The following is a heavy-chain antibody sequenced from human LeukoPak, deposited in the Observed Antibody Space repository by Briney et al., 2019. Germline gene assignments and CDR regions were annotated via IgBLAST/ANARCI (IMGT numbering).Heavy chain of an antibody. J-gene: IGHJ4*02. CDR3: ARLKDDVTKLDY. CDR2: INQDGSQK. CDR1: GFTFSTYW. V-gene: IGHV3-7*01. Sequence: GGSLRLSCAASGFTFSTYWMSWVRQAPGKGLELVANINQDGSQKRYVDSVQGRFTISRDNTKNSLFLQMNSLRAEDTAVYYCARLKDDVTKLDYWGQGTLVTVSS. D-gene: IGHD2-8*01.